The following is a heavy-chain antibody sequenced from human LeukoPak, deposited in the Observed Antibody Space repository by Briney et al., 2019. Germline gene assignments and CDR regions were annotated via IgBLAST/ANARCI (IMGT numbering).Heavy chain of an antibody. CDR1: GFASNSYW. V-gene: IGHV3-74*01. D-gene: IGHD3-3*01. CDR3: ARGTVTIYGPFDY. J-gene: IGHJ4*02. CDR2: VSSDGSST. Sequence: PGGSLRLSCAASGFASNSYWMHWVRQAPGTGLVWVSRVSSDGSSTTYADSVKGRFTISRDNAENTLYLQMNSLRAEDTATYYCARGTVTIYGPFDYWGQGALVTVSS.